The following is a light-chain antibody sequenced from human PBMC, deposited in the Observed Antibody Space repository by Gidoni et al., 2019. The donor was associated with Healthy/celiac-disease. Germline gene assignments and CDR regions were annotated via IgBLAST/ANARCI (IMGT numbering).Light chain of an antibody. J-gene: IGKJ2*01. V-gene: IGKV1-39*01. CDR1: QIISSY. CDR3: QQSYSTPGT. CDR2: AAS. Sequence: DIQMTPSPSSLSESVGDRVTITCRASQIISSYLNWYQQKPGKAPKLLIYAASSLQSGVPSRFSGSGSGTDFTLTISSLQPEDFATYYCQQSYSTPGTFGQGTKLEIK.